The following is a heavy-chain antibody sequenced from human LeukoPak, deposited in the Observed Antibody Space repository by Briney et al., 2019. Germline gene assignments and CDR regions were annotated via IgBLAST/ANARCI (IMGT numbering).Heavy chain of an antibody. Sequence: GGSLRLSCAASGFTFSNAWMSWVRQAPGKGLEWVGRIKSKTDGGTTDYAAPVIGRFTISRDDSKNTLYLQMNSLKTEDTAVYYCTTDREQWLGDFDYWGQGTLVTVSS. CDR2: IKSKTDGGTT. D-gene: IGHD6-19*01. V-gene: IGHV3-15*01. CDR1: GFTFSNAW. J-gene: IGHJ4*02. CDR3: TTDREQWLGDFDY.